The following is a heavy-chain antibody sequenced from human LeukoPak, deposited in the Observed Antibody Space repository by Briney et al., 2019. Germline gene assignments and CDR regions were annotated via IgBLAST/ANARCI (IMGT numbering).Heavy chain of an antibody. CDR1: GYTFTGYY. D-gene: IGHD2-21*02. J-gene: IGHJ3*02. CDR2: INPNSGGT. CDR3: ARSSSVTLDAFDI. V-gene: IGHV1-2*04. Sequence: ASVKVSCKASGYTFTGYYMHWVRQAPGQGLEWMGWINPNSGGTNYAQKFQGWVTMTRDTSISTAYMELSRLRSDDTAVYYCARSSSVTLDAFDIWGQGTMVTVSS.